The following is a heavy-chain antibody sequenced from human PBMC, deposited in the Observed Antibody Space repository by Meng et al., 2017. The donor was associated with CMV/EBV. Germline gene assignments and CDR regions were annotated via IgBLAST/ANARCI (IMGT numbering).Heavy chain of an antibody. CDR2: ISAYNGNT. D-gene: IGHD1-26*01. V-gene: IGHV1-18*01. J-gene: IGHJ4*02. CDR3: ARDDLKYSGSYSTDY. Sequence: ASVKVSCKASGYTFTSYGISWVRQAPGQGLEWMGWISAYNGNTNYAQKLQGRATMTTDTSTSTAYMELRSLRSDDTAVYYCARDDLKYSGSYSTDYWGQGTLVTVSS. CDR1: GYTFTSYG.